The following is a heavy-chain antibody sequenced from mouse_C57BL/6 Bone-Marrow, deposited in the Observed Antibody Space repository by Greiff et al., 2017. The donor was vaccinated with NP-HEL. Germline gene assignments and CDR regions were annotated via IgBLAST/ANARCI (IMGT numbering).Heavy chain of an antibody. CDR2: ISSGGDYI. J-gene: IGHJ2*01. CDR1: GFTFSSYA. D-gene: IGHD1-1*01. V-gene: IGHV5-9-1*02. CDR3: TRFYYGSSGPCDWFDY. Sequence: EVQRVESGEGLVKPGGSLKLSCAASGFTFSSYAMSWVRQTPEKRLEWVAYISSGGDYIYYADTVEGRFTISRDNARNTLYLQMSSLKSEDTAMYYCTRFYYGSSGPCDWFDYWGQGTTLTVSS.